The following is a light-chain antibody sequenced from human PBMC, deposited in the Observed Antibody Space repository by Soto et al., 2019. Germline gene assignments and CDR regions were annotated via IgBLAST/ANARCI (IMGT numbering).Light chain of an antibody. CDR2: RDS. CDR3: QVWDSNTVL. J-gene: IGLJ2*01. V-gene: IGLV3-9*01. CDR1: NIVRKN. Sequence: SYELTQPLSVSVALGQTARITCEGNNIVRKNVHWCQQKPGQAPVLVIYRDSSRPSGVPERFSGSNSGNTATLTISRAQAGDEADYYCQVWDSNTVLFGGGTKLTVL.